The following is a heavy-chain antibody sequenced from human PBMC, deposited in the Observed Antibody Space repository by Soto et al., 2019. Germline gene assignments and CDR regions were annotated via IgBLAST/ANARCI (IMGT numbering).Heavy chain of an antibody. Sequence: ASVKVSCKASGYTFTSYGISWVRQAPGQGLEWMGWISAYNGNTNYAQKLQGRVTMTTDTSTSTAYMELRSLRSDDTAVYYCARDFTIFGVVIYNNWFGPWGQGTLVTVSS. CDR3: ARDFTIFGVVIYNNWFGP. CDR1: GYTFTSYG. D-gene: IGHD3-3*01. CDR2: ISAYNGNT. J-gene: IGHJ5*02. V-gene: IGHV1-18*01.